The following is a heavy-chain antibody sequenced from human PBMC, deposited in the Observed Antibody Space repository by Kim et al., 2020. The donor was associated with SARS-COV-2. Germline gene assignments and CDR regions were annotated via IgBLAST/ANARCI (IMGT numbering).Heavy chain of an antibody. J-gene: IGHJ4*02. Sequence: TNYVQKLQGRVTMTTDTSTSTAYMELRSLRSDDTAVYYCARGGAAPGALNDWGQGTLVTVSS. CDR2: T. D-gene: IGHD6-13*01. CDR3: ARGGAAPGALND. V-gene: IGHV1-18*01.